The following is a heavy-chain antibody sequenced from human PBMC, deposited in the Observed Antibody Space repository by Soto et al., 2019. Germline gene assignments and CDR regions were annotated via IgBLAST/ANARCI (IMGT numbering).Heavy chain of an antibody. D-gene: IGHD2-15*01. CDR1: GFTFSSYA. CDR2: ISGSGGST. J-gene: IGHJ4*02. Sequence: LGLSCAASGFTFSSYAMSWVRQAPGKGLEWVSAISGSGGSTYYADSVKGRFTISRDNSKNTLYLQMNSLRAEDTAVYYCAKDVRRIVVVVAAKAYFDYWGQGXLVTVYS. V-gene: IGHV3-23*01. CDR3: AKDVRRIVVVVAAKAYFDY.